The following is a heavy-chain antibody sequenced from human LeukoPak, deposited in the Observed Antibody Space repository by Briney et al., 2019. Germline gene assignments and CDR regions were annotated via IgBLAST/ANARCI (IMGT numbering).Heavy chain of an antibody. CDR1: GFTFSNAW. D-gene: IGHD2-2*01. J-gene: IGHJ6*04. CDR3: AKSVAPAAGLNYHYGMDV. Sequence: GGSLRLSCAASGFTFSNAWMTWVRQAPGKGLEWVSVISGSGGSIYYADSVKGRFTISRDNSKNTLYLEINSLRAEDTAVYYCAKSVAPAAGLNYHYGMDVWGKGTTVTVSS. V-gene: IGHV3-23*01. CDR2: ISGSGGSI.